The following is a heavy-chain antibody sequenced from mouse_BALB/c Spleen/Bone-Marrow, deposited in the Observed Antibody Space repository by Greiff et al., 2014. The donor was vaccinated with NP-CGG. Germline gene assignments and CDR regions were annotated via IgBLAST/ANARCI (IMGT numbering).Heavy chain of an antibody. CDR1: GFTFSSFG. Sequence: EVKLVESGGGLVQPGGSRKLSCAASGFTFSSFGMHWVRQAPEKGLEWVAYISSGSSTIYYADTVKGRFTISRDNPKNTLFLQMTSLRSEDTAMYYCARDKRLGLDYWGQGTTLTVSS. D-gene: IGHD4-1*01. CDR3: ARDKRLGLDY. J-gene: IGHJ2*01. CDR2: ISSGSSTI. V-gene: IGHV5-17*02.